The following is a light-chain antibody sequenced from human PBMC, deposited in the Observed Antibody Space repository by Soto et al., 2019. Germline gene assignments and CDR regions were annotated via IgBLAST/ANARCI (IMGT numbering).Light chain of an antibody. CDR1: QYIHNY. V-gene: IGKV1-5*03. CDR2: EAA. Sequence: DIQMTQSPSTLSASVGDRVTITCRASQYIHNYLAWYQQKPGEAPKLLIYEAANLESGVPSRLSGSGTGTEFTLTISSLQTDDFATYYCEQSNNYPWTFGQGTRVEI. CDR3: EQSNNYPWT. J-gene: IGKJ1*01.